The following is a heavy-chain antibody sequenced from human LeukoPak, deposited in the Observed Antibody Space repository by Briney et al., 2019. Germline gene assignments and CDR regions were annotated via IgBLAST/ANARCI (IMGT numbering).Heavy chain of an antibody. V-gene: IGHV5-51*01. CDR2: IYPGDSDT. CDR3: ARHGEYCGGDCYAGMDV. CDR1: GYSFTSYW. J-gene: IGHJ6*02. Sequence: GASLQISCKGSGYSFTSYWIGWVRQMPGKGLEWMGIIYPGDSDTRYSPSFQGQVTISADKSISTAYLQWSSLKASDTAMYYCARHGEYCGGDCYAGMDVWGQGTTVTVSS. D-gene: IGHD2-21*02.